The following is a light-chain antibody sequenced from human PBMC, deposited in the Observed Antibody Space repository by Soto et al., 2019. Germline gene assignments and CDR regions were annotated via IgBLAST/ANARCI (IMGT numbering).Light chain of an antibody. CDR3: QQYNSYWT. CDR2: TTS. V-gene: IGKV1-5*01. CDR1: QSISTY. Sequence: DIQMTQSPSSLSASVGDRVTITCRSSQSISTYLNWYQQKPGKAPNLLIYTTSNLESGVPSRFSGSGSGTEFTLTISSLQPDDFATYYCQQYNSYWTFGQGTKVDIK. J-gene: IGKJ1*01.